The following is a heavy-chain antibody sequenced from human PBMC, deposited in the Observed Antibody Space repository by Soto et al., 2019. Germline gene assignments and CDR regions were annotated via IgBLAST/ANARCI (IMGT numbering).Heavy chain of an antibody. Sequence: QLQLQESGPGLVKPSETLSLTCSVSGDTINSENYYWGWIRQPPGKWLEWIGSIYYRGNTYYNPSLKTRVTIFLDKSKSQFSLKLNSVTAADSAVYFCARLEGLATISYYFDYCVQGTLVTVSS. CDR3: ARLEGLATISYYFDY. CDR2: IYYRGNT. CDR1: GDTINSENYY. D-gene: IGHD3-9*01. V-gene: IGHV4-39*01. J-gene: IGHJ4*02.